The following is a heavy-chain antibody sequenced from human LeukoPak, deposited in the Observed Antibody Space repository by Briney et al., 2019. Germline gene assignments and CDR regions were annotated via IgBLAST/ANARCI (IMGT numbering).Heavy chain of an antibody. CDR2: INTVGSNT. J-gene: IGHJ6*03. Sequence: GGSLRLSCAASGFTFDDYAMHWVRQAPGKGLVWVSRINTVGSNTGYADSVKGRFTISRDNSKSTLYLQMNSLRAEDTAVYYCAKGSKALLFTRDHYIDVWGKGTTVTISS. CDR1: GFTFDDYA. D-gene: IGHD2-21*02. V-gene: IGHV3-74*01. CDR3: AKGSKALLFTRDHYIDV.